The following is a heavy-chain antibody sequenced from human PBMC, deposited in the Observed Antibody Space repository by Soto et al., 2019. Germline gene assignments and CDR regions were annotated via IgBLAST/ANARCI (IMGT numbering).Heavy chain of an antibody. D-gene: IGHD3-16*01. CDR2: ISYDGSNK. CDR1: GFTFSSYG. CDR3: AKDLADGDFDL. J-gene: IGHJ2*01. V-gene: IGHV3-30*18. Sequence: QVQLVESGGGVVQPGRSLRLSCAASGFTFSSYGMHWVRQAPGKGLEWVAVISYDGSNKYYADSVKGRFTISRDNSKNTLYLQMNSLRAEDTAVYYCAKDLADGDFDLWGRGTLVTVSS.